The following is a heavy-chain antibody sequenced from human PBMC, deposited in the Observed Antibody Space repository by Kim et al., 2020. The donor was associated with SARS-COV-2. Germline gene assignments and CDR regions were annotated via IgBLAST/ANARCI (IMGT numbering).Heavy chain of an antibody. CDR3: ARHFRGTSLRFLGLFQFDY. V-gene: IGHV4-39*01. CDR1: GASISSSGYY. Sequence: SETLSLTCTVSGASISSSGYYWGWIRQPPGKGLEWIGSVYYTGSTYYNPSLKSRATISVDTSKNQFSLKLSSVTAADTAVYYCARHFRGTSLRFLGLFQFDYWGQGTLVTVSS. J-gene: IGHJ4*02. CDR2: VYYTGST. D-gene: IGHD4-17*01.